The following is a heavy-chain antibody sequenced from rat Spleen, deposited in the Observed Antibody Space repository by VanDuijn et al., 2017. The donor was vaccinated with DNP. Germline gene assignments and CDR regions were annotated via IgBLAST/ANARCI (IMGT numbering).Heavy chain of an antibody. J-gene: IGHJ1*01. CDR3: ARGSGTYYWYFDF. V-gene: IGHV5S23*01. Sequence: EVQLVESGGGLVQPGNSLKLSCAASGFTFSDYYMAWVRQVPGKGLEWVAAITSSGGSTYYPDSVKGRFTISRDNAKNTLYLQMNSLRSEDTATYYCARGSGTYYWYFDFWGPGTMVTVSS. D-gene: IGHD5-1*01. CDR1: GFTFSDYY. CDR2: ITSSGGST.